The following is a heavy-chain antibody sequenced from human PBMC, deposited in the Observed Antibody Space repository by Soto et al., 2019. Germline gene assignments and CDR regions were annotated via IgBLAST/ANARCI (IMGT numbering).Heavy chain of an antibody. D-gene: IGHD2-15*01. CDR2: IKRKIDGETT. CDR1: GFSITNAW. Sequence: EVQLVESGGGLVKPGGSLRLSCVASGFSITNAWMNWVRQAPGKGLEWVGRIKRKIDGETTDYAAPVKGRFTISRDDSKIMRYLKMNSLKADDTALYYCTTGAVEGVWGQGTTVTVSS. V-gene: IGHV3-15*07. CDR3: TTGAVEGV. J-gene: IGHJ6*02.